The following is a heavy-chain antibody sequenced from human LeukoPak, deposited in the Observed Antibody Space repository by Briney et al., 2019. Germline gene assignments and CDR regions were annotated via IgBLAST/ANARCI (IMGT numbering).Heavy chain of an antibody. J-gene: IGHJ6*03. CDR3: SRDTRYQLLKKWYYYYMDV. V-gene: IGHV4-59*11. CDR2: IYYSGST. Sequence: PSETLSLTCTVSGGSISSHYWSWIRQPPGKGREWIGNIYYSGSTNANPSLKSRATISVDTSKKEFFLQMSYVTSAGTAVDYCSRDTRYQLLKKWYYYYMDVWGKGTTVTVSS. D-gene: IGHD2-2*01. CDR1: GGSISSHY.